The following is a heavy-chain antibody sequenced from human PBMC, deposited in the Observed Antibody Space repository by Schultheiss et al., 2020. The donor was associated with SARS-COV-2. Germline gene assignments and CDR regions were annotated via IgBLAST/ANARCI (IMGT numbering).Heavy chain of an antibody. J-gene: IGHJ3*02. CDR2: IIPIFGTA. Sequence: SVKVSCKASGYTFSSYGFSWVRQAPGQGLEWMGGIIPIFGTANYAQKFQGRVTITADKSTSTAYMELSSLRSDDTAVYYCGRGRDAFDIWGQGTMVTVSS. V-gene: IGHV1-69*06. CDR1: GYTFSSYG. CDR3: GRGRDAFDI.